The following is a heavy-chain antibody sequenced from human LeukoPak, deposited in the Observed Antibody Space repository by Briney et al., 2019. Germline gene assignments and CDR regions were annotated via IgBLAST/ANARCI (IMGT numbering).Heavy chain of an antibody. V-gene: IGHV1-24*01. CDR3: ARGSERAYYDFWSGYSGGFDP. Sequence: GASVKVSCKVSGYTLTELSMHWVRQAPGKGLEWMGGFDPEDGETIYAQKFQGRVTMTEDTSTDTAYMELSSLRSGDTAVYYCARGSERAYYDFWSGYSGGFDPWGQGTLVTVSS. CDR1: GYTLTELS. CDR2: FDPEDGET. J-gene: IGHJ5*02. D-gene: IGHD3-3*01.